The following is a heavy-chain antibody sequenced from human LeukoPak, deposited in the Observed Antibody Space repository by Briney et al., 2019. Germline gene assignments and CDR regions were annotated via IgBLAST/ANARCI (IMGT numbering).Heavy chain of an antibody. CDR1: GYTFTNYA. V-gene: IGHV1-18*01. Sequence: ASVKVSCKTSGYTFTNYAINWVRQAPGQGLEWMGWISGYNGDTKFAQKFQERVTMTSDTSTSTAYMEVRSLRSDDTAVYFCARGGSSWSAEYFQYWGQGTLVTVSS. CDR3: ARGGSSWSAEYFQY. J-gene: IGHJ1*01. CDR2: ISGYNGDT. D-gene: IGHD6-13*01.